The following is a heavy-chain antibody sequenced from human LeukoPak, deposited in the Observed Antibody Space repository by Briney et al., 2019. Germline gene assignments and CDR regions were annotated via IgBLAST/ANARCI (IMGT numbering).Heavy chain of an antibody. CDR3: AIYSDTYYFDH. V-gene: IGHV5-51*01. CDR1: GYSFTSSW. CDR2: IYPGDCDT. D-gene: IGHD1-26*01. Sequence: GESLKISCKGSGYSFTSSWIGWVRQMPGKGLEWMGIIYPGDCDTRYSPSFQGQGTISADKSISTAYLQWSSLKASDTAMYYCAIYSDTYYFDHWGQETLDAVSS. J-gene: IGHJ4*02.